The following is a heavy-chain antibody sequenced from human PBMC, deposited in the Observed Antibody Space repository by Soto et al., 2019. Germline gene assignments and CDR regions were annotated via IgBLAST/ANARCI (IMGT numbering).Heavy chain of an antibody. CDR1: GFTFSSYS. J-gene: IGHJ4*02. CDR3: ARSSGDIVVVPAALPYYFDY. D-gene: IGHD2-2*01. V-gene: IGHV3-48*02. Sequence: PGGSLRLSCAASGFTFSSYSMNWVRQAPGKGLEWVSYISSSSSTIYYADSVKGRFTISRDNAKNSLYLQMNSLRDEDTAVYYCARSSGDIVVVPAALPYYFDYWGQGTLVTVSS. CDR2: ISSSSSTI.